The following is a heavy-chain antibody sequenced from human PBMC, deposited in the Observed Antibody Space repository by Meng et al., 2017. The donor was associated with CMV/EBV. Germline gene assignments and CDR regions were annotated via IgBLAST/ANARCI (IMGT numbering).Heavy chain of an antibody. J-gene: IGHJ4*02. V-gene: IGHV4-39*07. CDR2: IYYSGST. D-gene: IGHD6-13*01. Sequence: QLQESRPGLVKPSETLSLTCTVSGGSISSSSYYWGWIRQPPGKGLEWIGSIYYSGSTYYNPSLKSRVTISVDTSKNQFSLKLSSVTAADTAVYYCARGGIAAAGLHWGQGTLVTVSS. CDR3: ARGGIAAAGLH. CDR1: GGSISSSSYY.